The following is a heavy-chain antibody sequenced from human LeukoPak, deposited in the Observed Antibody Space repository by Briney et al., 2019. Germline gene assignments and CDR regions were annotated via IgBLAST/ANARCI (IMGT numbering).Heavy chain of an antibody. CDR1: GGSISSYY. CDR3: AGRKLDTAMVTWYFDL. J-gene: IGHJ2*01. D-gene: IGHD5-18*01. Sequence: PSENLSLTCTVSGGSISSYYWSWIRQPPGRGLEWIGSIYYSGSTNYNPSLKSRVTISVDTSKNQFSLKLSSVTAADTAVYYCAGRKLDTAMVTWYFDLWGRGTLVTVSS. CDR2: IYYSGST. V-gene: IGHV4-59*12.